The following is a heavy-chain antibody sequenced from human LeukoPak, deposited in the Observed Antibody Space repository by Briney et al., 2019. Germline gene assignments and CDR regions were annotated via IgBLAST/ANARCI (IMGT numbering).Heavy chain of an antibody. V-gene: IGHV3-11*01. D-gene: IGHD3-3*01. CDR3: ARDSNDLGPLEQGWFDP. Sequence: GGSLRLSCAASGFTFSDYYMSWTRQAPGKGLEWVSYISSSGSTIYYADSVKGRFTISRDNAKNPLYLQMNSLRAEDTAVYYCARDSNDLGPLEQGWFDPWGQGTLVTVSS. CDR2: ISSSGSTI. J-gene: IGHJ5*02. CDR1: GFTFSDYY.